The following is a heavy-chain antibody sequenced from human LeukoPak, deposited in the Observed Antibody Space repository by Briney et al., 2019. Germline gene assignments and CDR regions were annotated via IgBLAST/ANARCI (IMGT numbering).Heavy chain of an antibody. CDR2: IKGDGSST. Sequence: PGGSLRLSCAASAGTFGGHWMHWVRQVPGKGLVWVPRIKGDGSSTSYADSVKGRFTISRDNAKNMLYLQMNSLRAEDTAVYYCARSDWFDPWGQGTLVTVSS. CDR3: ARSDWFDP. V-gene: IGHV3-74*01. J-gene: IGHJ5*02. CDR1: AGTFGGHW.